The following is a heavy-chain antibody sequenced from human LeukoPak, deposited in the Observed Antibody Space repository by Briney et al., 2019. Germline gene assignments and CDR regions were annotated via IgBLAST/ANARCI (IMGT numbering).Heavy chain of an antibody. CDR3: ANRLSSGWRSRWYFDL. CDR2: TRNEANIYTT. CDR1: GFIFSDHY. V-gene: IGHV3-72*01. J-gene: IGHJ2*01. Sequence: GGSLRLSCAASGFIFSDHYMDWVRQAPGKGLEWVGRTRNEANIYTTKYAASVKGRFTISRDDSKNSLYLQMNSLKTEDTAVYYCANRLSSGWRSRWYFDLWGRGTLVTVSS. D-gene: IGHD6-19*01.